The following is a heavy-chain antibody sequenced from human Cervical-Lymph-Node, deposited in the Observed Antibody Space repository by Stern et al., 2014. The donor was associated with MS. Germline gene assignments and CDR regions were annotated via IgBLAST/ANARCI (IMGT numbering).Heavy chain of an antibody. Sequence: VQLEESGGGVVQPGRSLRLSCAASGFTFSNYGMHWVRPTPGEGLEWVAVISFDGTNTYYADSVKGRFNISRDNSQNTLYLQMNSLRLEDTAVYYCAKTGANSLFDYWGQGTLVTVSS. V-gene: IGHV3-30*18. CDR1: GFTFSNYG. D-gene: IGHD2-21*01. CDR3: AKTGANSLFDY. J-gene: IGHJ4*02. CDR2: ISFDGTNT.